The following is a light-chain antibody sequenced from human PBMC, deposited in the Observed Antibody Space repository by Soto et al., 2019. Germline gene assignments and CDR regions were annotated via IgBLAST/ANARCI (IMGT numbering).Light chain of an antibody. CDR3: QSYDSSVSGQVV. Sequence: QSVLTQPPSVSGAPGQRVTISCTGSSSNIGAGYDVHWYQQLPGTAPKLLIYGNSNRPSGVPDRFSGSKSGTSASLAITGLQAEDEADYYCQSYDSSVSGQVVFGGGTKPTVL. CDR2: GNS. CDR1: SSNIGAGYD. V-gene: IGLV1-40*01. J-gene: IGLJ2*01.